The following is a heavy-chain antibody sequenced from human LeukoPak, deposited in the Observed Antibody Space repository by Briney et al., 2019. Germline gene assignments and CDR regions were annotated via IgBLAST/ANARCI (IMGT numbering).Heavy chain of an antibody. J-gene: IGHJ4*02. CDR2: INHSGST. Sequence: TSETLSLTCAVYGGSFSGYYWSWIRQPPGKGLEWIGEINHSGSTNYNPSLKSRVTISVDTSKNQFSLKLSSVTAADTAVYYCARGERYFDWLLHRKQYFDYWGQGTLVTVSS. CDR1: GGSFSGYY. CDR3: ARGERYFDWLLHRKQYFDY. V-gene: IGHV4-34*01. D-gene: IGHD3-9*01.